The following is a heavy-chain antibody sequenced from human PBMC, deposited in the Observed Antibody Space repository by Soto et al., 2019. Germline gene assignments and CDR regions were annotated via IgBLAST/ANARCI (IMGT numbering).Heavy chain of an antibody. Sequence: SGPTLVNPTQTLILTCTFSGFSLSTSGMCVSWIRQPPGKALEWLARIDWDDDKYYSTSLKTRLTISKDTSKNQVVLTMTNMDPVDTATYYCARSPSSSWYQLNYFDYWGQGTLVTVSS. CDR2: IDWDDDK. V-gene: IGHV2-70*11. CDR1: GFSLSTSGMC. D-gene: IGHD6-13*01. CDR3: ARSPSSSWYQLNYFDY. J-gene: IGHJ4*02.